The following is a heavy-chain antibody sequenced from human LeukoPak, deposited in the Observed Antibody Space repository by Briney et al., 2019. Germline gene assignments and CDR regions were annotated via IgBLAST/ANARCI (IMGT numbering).Heavy chain of an antibody. V-gene: IGHV4-34*01. J-gene: IGHJ6*02. CDR2: INHSGST. Sequence: PSETRSLTCAVYGGSFSGYYWSWIRQPPGKGLEWIGEINHSGSTNYNPSLKSRVTISVDTSKNQFSLKLSSVTAADTAVYYCARGAPIFGVVTYYYYGMDVWGQGTTVTVSS. D-gene: IGHD3-3*01. CDR3: ARGAPIFGVVTYYYYGMDV. CDR1: GGSFSGYY.